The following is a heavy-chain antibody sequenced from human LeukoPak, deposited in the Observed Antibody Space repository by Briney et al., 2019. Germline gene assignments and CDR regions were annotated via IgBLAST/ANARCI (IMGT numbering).Heavy chain of an antibody. Sequence: SETLSLTCTVSGVSINNYYWSWIRQSAGKGLEWIGRIYSSGTTNYNPSLKSRVIMSVDTSKNQLSLKLSSVTAADTAVYYCARDGYHFDSSGFYSLDYWGQGTLVTVSS. J-gene: IGHJ4*02. V-gene: IGHV4-4*07. CDR2: IYSSGTT. CDR1: GVSINNYY. CDR3: ARDGYHFDSSGFYSLDY. D-gene: IGHD3-22*01.